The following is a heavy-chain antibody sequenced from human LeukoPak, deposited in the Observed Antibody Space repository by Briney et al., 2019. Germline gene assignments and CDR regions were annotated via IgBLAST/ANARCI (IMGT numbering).Heavy chain of an antibody. D-gene: IGHD4-17*01. CDR1: GVSFNDYY. CDR3: TRMTTGHDY. J-gene: IGHJ4*02. V-gene: IGHV4-34*01. CDR2: INHSGYT. Sequence: SETLSLTCAVSGVSFNDYYWSWVRQTPGKGLEWIGEINHSGYTNDSSSLKSRVTLSIDTSRKQFSLNLRSVTVADSGIYYCTRMTTGHDYWGQGTLVTVSS.